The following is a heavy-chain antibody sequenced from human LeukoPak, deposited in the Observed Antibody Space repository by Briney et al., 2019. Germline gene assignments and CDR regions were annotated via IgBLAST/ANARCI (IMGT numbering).Heavy chain of an antibody. CDR3: AGRYCSGGSCTYGDFVY. CDR1: GGSISSYY. V-gene: IGHV4-59*01. Sequence: SETLSLTCTVSGGSISSYYWSWIRQPPGKGLEWIGYIYYSGSTNYNPSLKSRVTISVDTSKNHFSLKLSSVPAADTAVYYCAGRYCSGGSCTYGDFVYWGQGTLVTVSS. CDR2: IYYSGST. J-gene: IGHJ4*02. D-gene: IGHD2-15*01.